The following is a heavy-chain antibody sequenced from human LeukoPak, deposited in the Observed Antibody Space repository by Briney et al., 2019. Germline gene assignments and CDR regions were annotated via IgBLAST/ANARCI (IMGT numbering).Heavy chain of an antibody. J-gene: IGHJ4*02. Sequence: GASVKVSCKASGYTFTSYAIHWVRQAPGQRLEWIGWINAGTSNRKYSQKFQDRVTITRETSATTAYMELSSLTSEDTAVYYCARVSDDSGWNFDYWGQGTLVTVSS. CDR3: ARVSDDSGWNFDY. D-gene: IGHD6-19*01. CDR2: INAGTSNR. V-gene: IGHV1-3*01. CDR1: GYTFTSYA.